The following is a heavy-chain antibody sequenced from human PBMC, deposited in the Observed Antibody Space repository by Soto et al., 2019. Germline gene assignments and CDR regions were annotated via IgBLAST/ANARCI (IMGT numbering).Heavy chain of an antibody. CDR1: GYTFTGYY. D-gene: IGHD2-2*01. Sequence: GASVKVSCKASGYTFTGYYMHWVRQAPGQGLEWMGWINPNSGGTNYAQKSQGWVTMTRDTSISTAYMELSRLRSDDTAVYYCAREGPLGYCSSTSCYGAHWFDPWGQGTLVTVSS. CDR2: INPNSGGT. J-gene: IGHJ5*02. CDR3: AREGPLGYCSSTSCYGAHWFDP. V-gene: IGHV1-2*04.